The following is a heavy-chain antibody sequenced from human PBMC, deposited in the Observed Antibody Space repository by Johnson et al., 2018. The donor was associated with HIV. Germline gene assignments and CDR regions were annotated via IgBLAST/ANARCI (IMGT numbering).Heavy chain of an antibody. CDR3: AKDRSTGWYPAFDI. Sequence: VQLVESGGGLVQPGGSLRLSCAASGFTFSSYAMSWVRQAPGKGLEWVPALYRGGSTYYADSVKGRFTISRDNSKNTLYLQMNSLRAEDTALYYCAKDRSTGWYPAFDIWGQGTMVTVSS. V-gene: IGHV3-23*04. J-gene: IGHJ3*02. D-gene: IGHD6-19*01. CDR2: LYRGGST. CDR1: GFTFSSYA.